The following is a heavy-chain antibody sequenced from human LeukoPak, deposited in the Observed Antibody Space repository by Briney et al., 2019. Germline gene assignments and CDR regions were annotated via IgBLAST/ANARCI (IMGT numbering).Heavy chain of an antibody. D-gene: IGHD1-7*01. V-gene: IGHV4-4*07. CDR1: GGSISSYY. CDR3: ARDVPPRITGTTPYWYFDL. Sequence: SETLSLTCTVSGGSISSYYWSWIRQPAGKGLEWIGRIYTSGSTNYNPSLKSRVTMSVDTSKNQFSLKLSSVTAADTAVYYCARDVPPRITGTTPYWYFDLWGRGTLVTVSS. J-gene: IGHJ2*01. CDR2: IYTSGST.